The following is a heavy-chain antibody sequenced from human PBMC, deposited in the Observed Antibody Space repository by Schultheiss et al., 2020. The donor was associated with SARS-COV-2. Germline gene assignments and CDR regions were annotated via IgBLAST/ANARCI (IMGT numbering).Heavy chain of an antibody. D-gene: IGHD6-13*01. V-gene: IGHV4-61*01. Sequence: GSLRLSCTVSGGSVSSGSYYWSWIRQPPGKGLEWIGYIYYSGSTNYNPSLKSRVTISVDTSKNQFSLKLSSVTAADTAVYYCARVCSSWTYYYYYYMDVWGKGTTVTVSS. CDR2: IYYSGST. J-gene: IGHJ6*03. CDR3: ARVCSSWTYYYYYYMDV. CDR1: GGSVSSGSYY.